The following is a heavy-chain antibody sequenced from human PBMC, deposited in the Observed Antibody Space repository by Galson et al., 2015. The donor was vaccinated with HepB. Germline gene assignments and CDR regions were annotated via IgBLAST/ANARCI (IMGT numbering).Heavy chain of an antibody. V-gene: IGHV4-61*01. CDR3: ARDPAGVRTGWNPSYFDH. CDR1: DASVYSGRYY. Sequence: ETLSLTCAVSDASVYSGRYYGSWIRQPPGKGLEWIGYVFYSGSTTYNPPLRRRVTISVDTSKNQFSLKVSSVTAADTAVYYCARDPAGVRTGWNPSYFDHWGQGSLVTVSS. J-gene: IGHJ4*02. CDR2: VFYSGST. D-gene: IGHD1-1*01.